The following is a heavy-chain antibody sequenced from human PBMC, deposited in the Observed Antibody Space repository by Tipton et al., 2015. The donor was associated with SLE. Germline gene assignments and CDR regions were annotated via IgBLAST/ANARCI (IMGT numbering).Heavy chain of an antibody. CDR2: IHYSEST. CDR3: ARVRDGYIADAFDI. V-gene: IGHV4-59*01. Sequence: TLSLTCTVSGGSISTYYWSWIRQPPGKDLEWIGYIHYSESTNYNPSLKSRVTISVDTSKNQFSLKLSSVTAADTAVYYCARVRDGYIADAFDIWGQGTMVTVSS. D-gene: IGHD5-24*01. J-gene: IGHJ3*02. CDR1: GGSISTYY.